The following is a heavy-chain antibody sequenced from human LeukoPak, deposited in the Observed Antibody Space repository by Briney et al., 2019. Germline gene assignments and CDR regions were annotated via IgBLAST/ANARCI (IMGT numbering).Heavy chain of an antibody. V-gene: IGHV4-39*07. CDR3: ARDCPLWFGEGGNWFDP. CDR2: IYYSGST. CDR1: GGSISSSSYY. D-gene: IGHD3-10*01. Sequence: PSETLSLTCTVSGGSISSSSYYWGWIRQPPGKGLEWIGSIYYSGSTYYNPSLKSRVTISVDTSKNQFSLKLSSVTAADTAVYYCARDCPLWFGEGGNWFDPWGQGTLVTVSS. J-gene: IGHJ5*02.